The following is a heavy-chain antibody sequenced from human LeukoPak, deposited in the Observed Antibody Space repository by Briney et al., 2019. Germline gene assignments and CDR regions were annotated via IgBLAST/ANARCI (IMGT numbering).Heavy chain of an antibody. CDR1: GYTFTTYG. J-gene: IGHJ6*02. D-gene: IGHD2-2*01. CDR2: IIPIFGTA. Sequence: SVKVSCKASGYTFTTYGISWVRQAPGQGLEWMGGIIPIFGTANYAQKFQGRVTITADESTSTAYMELSSLRSEDTAVYYCARVLSPAVPSTTLGCMDVWGQGTTVTVSS. V-gene: IGHV1-69*13. CDR3: ARVLSPAVPSTTLGCMDV.